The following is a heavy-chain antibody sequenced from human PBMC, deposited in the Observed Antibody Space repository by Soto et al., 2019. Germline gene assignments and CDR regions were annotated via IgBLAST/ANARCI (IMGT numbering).Heavy chain of an antibody. CDR2: IYSGGST. Sequence: GGSLRLSCAASGFTVSSNYMSWVRQAPGKGLEWVSVIYSGGSTYYADSVKGRFTISRDNSKNTLYLQMNSLRAEDTAVYYCARDGRIRGPSYMRAFDIWGQGTMVTVSS. CDR3: ARDGRIRGPSYMRAFDI. D-gene: IGHD1-26*01. CDR1: GFTVSSNY. J-gene: IGHJ3*02. V-gene: IGHV3-66*01.